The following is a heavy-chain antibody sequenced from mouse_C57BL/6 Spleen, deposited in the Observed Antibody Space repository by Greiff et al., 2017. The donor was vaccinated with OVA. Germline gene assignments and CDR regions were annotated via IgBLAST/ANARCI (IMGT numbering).Heavy chain of an antibody. CDR1: GFNIKDYY. CDR2: IDPEDGDT. D-gene: IGHD1-1*01. J-gene: IGHJ4*01. CDR3: ATVAAVGAEN. V-gene: IGHV14-2*01. Sequence: EVQLQQSGAELVKPGASVKLSCTASGFNIKDYYMHWVKQRPEQGLEWIGRIDPEDGDTKYAQKFQGKATITADTSSNTAYLQLSSLTSEDAAVYYCATVAAVGAENWGQGTSVTGSS.